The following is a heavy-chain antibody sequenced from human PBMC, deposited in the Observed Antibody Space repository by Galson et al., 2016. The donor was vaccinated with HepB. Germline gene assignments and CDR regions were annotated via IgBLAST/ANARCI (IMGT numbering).Heavy chain of an antibody. CDR3: GRGREYSSAWYFDY. CDR1: GFTFSSYW. D-gene: IGHD6-19*01. CDR2: IKRDGSEK. Sequence: SLRLSCAASGFTFSSYWMSWVRKAPGKGLEWVANIKRDGSEKYYVDSVKGRVTISRDNAKNSLYLQMNSLRAEDTAVYYCGRGREYSSAWYFDYWGQGTLVTVSS. J-gene: IGHJ4*02. V-gene: IGHV3-7*01.